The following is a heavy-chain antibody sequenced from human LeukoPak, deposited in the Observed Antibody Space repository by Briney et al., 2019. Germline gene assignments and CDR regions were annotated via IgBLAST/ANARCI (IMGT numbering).Heavy chain of an antibody. Sequence: GGSLRLSCAASGFTFSDYWIHWVRQAPGKGLVWVSRINTDGSITNYADSVKGRFTISRDNSKNTLYLQMDTLRAEDTAVYYCARAKDGTNILDYWGQGTLVTVSS. V-gene: IGHV3-74*01. J-gene: IGHJ4*02. CDR3: ARAKDGTNILDY. CDR1: GFTFSDYW. D-gene: IGHD5-24*01. CDR2: INTDGSIT.